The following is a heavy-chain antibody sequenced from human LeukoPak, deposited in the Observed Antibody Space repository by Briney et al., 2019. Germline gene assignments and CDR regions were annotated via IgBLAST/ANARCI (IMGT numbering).Heavy chain of an antibody. Sequence: ASVKVSCKASGSTFSSYAISWVRQAPGQGLDWMGRIIPILGIANYAQKFQGRVTITADKSTSTAYMELSSLRSEDTAVYYCAVPRLWGRGPFDYWGQGTLVTVSS. CDR3: AVPRLWGRGPFDY. J-gene: IGHJ4*02. V-gene: IGHV1-69*04. CDR2: IIPILGIA. CDR1: GSTFSSYA. D-gene: IGHD3-16*01.